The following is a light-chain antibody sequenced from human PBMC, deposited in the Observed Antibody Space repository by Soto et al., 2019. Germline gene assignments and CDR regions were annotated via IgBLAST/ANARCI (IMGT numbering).Light chain of an antibody. Sequence: AIRMTQSPSSLSASTGYRVTITCRSSQGISSYLAWYQQKPGKAPKLLIYAASTLQSGVPSRFSGSESGTEFTLTISSLQSEDFAVYYCQQYNNWPPITFGQGTRLEI. CDR3: QQYNNWPPIT. CDR2: AAS. V-gene: IGKV1-8*01. CDR1: QGISSY. J-gene: IGKJ5*01.